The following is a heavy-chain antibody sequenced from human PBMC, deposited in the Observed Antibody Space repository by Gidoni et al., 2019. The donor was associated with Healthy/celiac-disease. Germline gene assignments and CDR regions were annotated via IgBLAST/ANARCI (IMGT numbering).Heavy chain of an antibody. CDR3: ARDSKRRYYDSSGYAPFDY. CDR1: GGTFSSYA. Sequence: QVQLVQSGAEVKKTGSSVKVSCKASGGTFSSYAIRWVRQAPGQGLEWMGGIIPIFGTANFAQKFQGRVTITADKSTSTAYMELSSLRSEDTAVYYCARDSKRRYYDSSGYAPFDYWGQGTLVTVSS. CDR2: IIPIFGTA. J-gene: IGHJ4*02. V-gene: IGHV1-69*06. D-gene: IGHD3-22*01.